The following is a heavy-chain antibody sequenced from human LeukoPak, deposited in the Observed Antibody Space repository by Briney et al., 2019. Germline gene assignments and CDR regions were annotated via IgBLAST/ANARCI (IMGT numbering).Heavy chain of an antibody. J-gene: IGHJ4*02. CDR2: ISSSSSSI. Sequence: GGSLRLSCAASAFSFSYYSMKWVRQAPGKGLEWVSYISSSSSSIYYADSVKGRFTISRDNAKNSLYLQMNSLRDEDTAVYYCARDRGSYGDYPPRWGQGTLVTVSS. V-gene: IGHV3-48*02. CDR1: AFSFSYYS. D-gene: IGHD4-17*01. CDR3: ARDRGSYGDYPPR.